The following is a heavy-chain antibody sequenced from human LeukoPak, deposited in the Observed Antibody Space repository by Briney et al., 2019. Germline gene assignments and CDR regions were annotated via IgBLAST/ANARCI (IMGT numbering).Heavy chain of an antibody. J-gene: IGHJ6*03. Sequence: GGSLRLSCAASGFTFSDYAMSWVRQAPGGGLEWVSAISGSGDKTFHADSVKGRFTTSRDNSKDTLSLQMSSLRVEDSAVYFCAKDTSAWWYHRAYMNVWGTGTTVTVSS. D-gene: IGHD2-15*01. CDR3: AKDTSAWWYHRAYMNV. CDR1: GFTFSDYA. CDR2: ISGSGDKT. V-gene: IGHV3-23*01.